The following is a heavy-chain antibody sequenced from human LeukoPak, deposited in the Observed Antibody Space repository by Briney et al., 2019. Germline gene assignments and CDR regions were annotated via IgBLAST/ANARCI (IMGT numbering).Heavy chain of an antibody. D-gene: IGHD6-19*01. V-gene: IGHV3-74*01. Sequence: PGGSLRLSCAASGCTFSSSWMHWVRQAPGKGLVWVSRINSDGSTTSYADSVKGRFTISRDNAKNTLYLQMNSLRAEDTAVYYCARGYTSGWYYFDYWGQGTLVTVSS. CDR3: ARGYTSGWYYFDY. J-gene: IGHJ4*02. CDR1: GCTFSSSW. CDR2: INSDGSTT.